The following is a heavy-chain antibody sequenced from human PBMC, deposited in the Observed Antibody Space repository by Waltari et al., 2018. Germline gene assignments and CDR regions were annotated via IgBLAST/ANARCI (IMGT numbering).Heavy chain of an antibody. CDR2: VHGSTGRT. D-gene: IGHD2-15*01. J-gene: IGHJ4*02. CDR1: GDSASNPYL. Sequence: QLQLQESGPGLVQPSGTLSLTCAVSGDSASNPYLWNWVRQPPGKGLEWIGQVHGSTGRTNYNPSFASRVTVSLDTYNIQFSLKLTYATAADTAVYYCARDRGRGLYLDTWGPGTLVTVSP. CDR3: ARDRGRGLYLDT. V-gene: IGHV4-4*02.